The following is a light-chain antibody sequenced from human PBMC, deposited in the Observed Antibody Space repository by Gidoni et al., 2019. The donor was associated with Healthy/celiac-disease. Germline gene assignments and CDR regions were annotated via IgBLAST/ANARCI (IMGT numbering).Light chain of an antibody. CDR3: QQYGSSPLT. J-gene: IGKJ4*01. CDR1: QSVISSY. CDR2: GAS. V-gene: IGKV3-20*01. Sequence: IVLTQSPGTLALPPVERATLSCRASQSVISSYLAWYQQKPGQAPSLLIYGASSMDTGIPHRFSGSGSGTDFTLTISRLEPEDFAVYYCQQYGSSPLTFGGGTKVEIK.